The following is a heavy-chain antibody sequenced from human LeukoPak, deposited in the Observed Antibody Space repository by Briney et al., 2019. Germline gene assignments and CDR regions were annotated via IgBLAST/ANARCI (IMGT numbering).Heavy chain of an antibody. CDR3: ARHEWRWLQTSNAFDI. CDR2: IYPGDSDT. J-gene: IGHJ3*02. D-gene: IGHD5-24*01. V-gene: IGHV5-51*01. Sequence: GESLKISCKGSGYSFTSYWIGWVRQMPGKGLEWMGIIYPGDSDTRYSPSFQGQVTISADKSISTAYLQWSSLKASDTAMYYCARHEWRWLQTSNAFDIWGQGTMVTVSS. CDR1: GYSFTSYW.